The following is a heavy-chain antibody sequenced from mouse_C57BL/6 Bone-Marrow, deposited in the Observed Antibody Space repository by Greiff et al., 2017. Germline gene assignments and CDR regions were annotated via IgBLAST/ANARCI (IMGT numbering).Heavy chain of an antibody. CDR3: ARSVIYYGYDQAY. D-gene: IGHD2-2*01. Sequence: QVHVKQPGAELVKPGASVKLSCKASGYTFTSYWMHWVKQRPGQGLEWIGMIHPNSGSTNYNEKFKSKATLTVDKSSSTAYMQLSSLTSEDSAVYYCARSVIYYGYDQAYWGQGTLVTVSA. J-gene: IGHJ3*01. CDR2: IHPNSGST. V-gene: IGHV1-64*01. CDR1: GYTFTSYW.